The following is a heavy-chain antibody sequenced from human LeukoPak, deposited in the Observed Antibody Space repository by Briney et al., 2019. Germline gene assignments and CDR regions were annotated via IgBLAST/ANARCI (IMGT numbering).Heavy chain of an antibody. Sequence: SETLSLTCTVSGGSVSSGSYYWSWIRQPPGKGLEWIGYIYYSGSTNYNPSLKSRVTISVDTSKNQFSLKLSSVTAADTAVYYCAKSYKGYRSGGSCPDYWGQGTLVTVSS. CDR1: GGSVSSGSYY. V-gene: IGHV4-61*01. CDR2: IYYSGST. CDR3: AKSYKGYRSGGSCPDY. D-gene: IGHD2-15*01. J-gene: IGHJ4*02.